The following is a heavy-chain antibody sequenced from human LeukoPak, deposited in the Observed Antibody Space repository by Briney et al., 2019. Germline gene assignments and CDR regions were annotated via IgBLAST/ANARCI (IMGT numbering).Heavy chain of an antibody. J-gene: IGHJ3*01. V-gene: IGHV3-30*18. CDR3: AKPRYLDSWAFYV. CDR1: GFTFNTHV. CDR2: ISYDGRNK. D-gene: IGHD3-9*01. Sequence: GGSLRLSCAASGFTFNTHVMHGVPQAPGKGLEWVAGISYDGRNKYYADSVKGRFTISRDNSKNTLNLQMNSLRTEDTAVYYCAKPRYLDSWAFYVWGQGTMVTVS.